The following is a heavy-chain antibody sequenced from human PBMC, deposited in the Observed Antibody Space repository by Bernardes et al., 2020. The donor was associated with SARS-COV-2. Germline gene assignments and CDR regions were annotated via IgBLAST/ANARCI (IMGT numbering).Heavy chain of an antibody. CDR2: IRGSTDYR. D-gene: IGHD3-16*01. J-gene: IGHJ3*02. CDR3: VRTISPFRLGELTDAFDT. V-gene: IGHV3-21*01. Sequence: NGGGQAPGKGLEWVSSIRGSTDYRYYADSVKGRFTISRDNPKNSLYLQMNSLRVDDTAVYFCVRTISPFRLGELTDAFDTWGHGTLVTVSS.